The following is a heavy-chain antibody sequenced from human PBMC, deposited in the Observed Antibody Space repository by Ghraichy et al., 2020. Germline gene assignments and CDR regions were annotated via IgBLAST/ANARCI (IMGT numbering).Heavy chain of an antibody. J-gene: IGHJ4*02. CDR1: GFTFSSYE. Sequence: GGSLRLSCAASGFTFSSYEMNWVRQAPGKGLEWVSFISGSGSVIYYADSVKGRFTISRDNAKNSLYLQMNSLRAEDTAIYYCARDITVGYCTGGSCYEPPSLDCWGQGTLVTVSS. D-gene: IGHD2-15*01. V-gene: IGHV3-48*03. CDR2: ISGSGSVI. CDR3: ARDITVGYCTGGSCYEPPSLDC.